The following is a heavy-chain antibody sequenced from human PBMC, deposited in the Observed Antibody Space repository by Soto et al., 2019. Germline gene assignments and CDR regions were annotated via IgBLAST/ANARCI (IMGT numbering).Heavy chain of an antibody. D-gene: IGHD2-2*01. CDR3: ARVVPGAEAWFCP. Sequence: QVQLVQSGGEVKRPGASVKVSCKTSGYTFSNYGITWVRQAPGQTLEWLGWISLYSDGTNYAQKFQSRVSMTTDTSTTTDYMELRSLRSDDTAVYYCARVVPGAEAWFCPWGQGTLVTVSS. J-gene: IGHJ5*02. CDR2: ISLYSDGT. V-gene: IGHV1-18*01. CDR1: GYTFSNYG.